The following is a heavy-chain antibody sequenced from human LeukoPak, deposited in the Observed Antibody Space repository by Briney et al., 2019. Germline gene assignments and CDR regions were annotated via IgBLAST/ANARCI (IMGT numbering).Heavy chain of an antibody. V-gene: IGHV3-23*01. D-gene: IGHD6-19*01. J-gene: IGHJ4*02. Sequence: GGSLRLSCAASGFTFSSYAMSWVRQAPGKGLEWVSTLSGSGGSTYYADSVKGRFTISRDNSKNTVYLQMNGLRAEDTAVYYCAKDVGALPVACFDYWGQGTPVTVSS. CDR1: GFTFSSYA. CDR2: LSGSGGST. CDR3: AKDVGALPVACFDY.